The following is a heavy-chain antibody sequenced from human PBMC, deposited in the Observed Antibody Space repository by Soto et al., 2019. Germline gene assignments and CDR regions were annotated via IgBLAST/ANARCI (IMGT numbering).Heavy chain of an antibody. CDR3: ARPLAAPVDGTYYYGMDV. D-gene: IGHD6-19*01. J-gene: IGHJ6*02. V-gene: IGHV3-33*01. Sequence: HPGGSLRLSCAASGFTFNSYGFNWVRQAPGKGLEWVAVIWYDGNTKYYADSVKGRFTISRDNLKNTLYLQMNSLTAEDTAVCYCARPLAAPVDGTYYYGMDVWGQVTKVTVS. CDR1: GFTFNSYG. CDR2: IWYDGNTK.